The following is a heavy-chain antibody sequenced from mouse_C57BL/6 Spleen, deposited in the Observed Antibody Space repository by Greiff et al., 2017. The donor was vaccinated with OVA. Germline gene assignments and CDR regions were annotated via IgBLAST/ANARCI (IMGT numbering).Heavy chain of an antibody. CDR1: GYTFTSYW. CDR2: IYPGNSDT. D-gene: IGHD1-1*01. V-gene: IGHV1-5*01. CDR3: TRGGRGHYYGSRDYFDY. J-gene: IGHJ2*01. Sequence: VQLQQSGTVLARPGASVKMSCKTSGYTFTSYWMHWVKQRPGQGLEWIGAIYPGNSDTSYNQKFKGKAKLTAVTSASTAYMELSSLTNEDTAVYYCTRGGRGHYYGSRDYFDYWGQGTTLTVSS.